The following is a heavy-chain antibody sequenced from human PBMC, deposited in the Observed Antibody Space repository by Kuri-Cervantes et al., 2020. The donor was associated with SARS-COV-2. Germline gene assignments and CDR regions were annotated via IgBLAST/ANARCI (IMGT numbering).Heavy chain of an antibody. V-gene: IGHV3-23*01. CDR2: ISSGSYIT. J-gene: IGHJ4*02. Sequence: GESLKISCAASGFTFSSYAMSWVREAPGKGLEWVAAISSGSYITHYADSVKGRFTISRDDSKNTLHLQMDSLRGEDTAVYYRARDPHGFDYWGQGTLVTVSS. CDR3: ARDPHGFDY. CDR1: GFTFSSYA.